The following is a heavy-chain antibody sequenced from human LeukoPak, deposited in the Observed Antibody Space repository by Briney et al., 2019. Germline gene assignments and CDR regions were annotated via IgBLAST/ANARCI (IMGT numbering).Heavy chain of an antibody. CDR1: GGSISSGDYY. CDR2: IYYSGST. Sequence: PSQTLSLTCTVSGGSISSGDYYWSWIRQPPGKGLEWIGYIYYSGSTYYNPSLKSRVTISVDTSKNQFSLKLSSVTAADTAVYYCARDPLVVVAATRYYYYGRDVWGKGTTVTVSS. D-gene: IGHD2-15*01. J-gene: IGHJ6*04. V-gene: IGHV4-30-4*01. CDR3: ARDPLVVVAATRYYYYGRDV.